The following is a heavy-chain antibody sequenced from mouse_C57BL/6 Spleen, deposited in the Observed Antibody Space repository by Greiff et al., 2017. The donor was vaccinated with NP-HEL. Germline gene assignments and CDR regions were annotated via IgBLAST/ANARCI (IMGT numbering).Heavy chain of an antibody. Sequence: VQLQQSGPELVKPGASVKISCKASGYAFSSSWMNWVKQSPGKGLEWIGRIYPGDADKSSSTAYMQLSSLTSEDSSVYFCAMGDYGLDYWGQGTTLTVSS. CDR2: IYPG. CDR1: GYAFSSSW. D-gene: IGHD2-4*01. CDR3: AMGDYGLDY. V-gene: IGHV1-82*01. J-gene: IGHJ2*01.